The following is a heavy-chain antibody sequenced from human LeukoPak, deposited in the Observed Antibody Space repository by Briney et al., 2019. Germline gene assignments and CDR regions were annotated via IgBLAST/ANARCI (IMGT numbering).Heavy chain of an antibody. Sequence: SETLSLTCTVSGGSISSSSYYWGWIRQPPGKGLEWIGSIYYSGSTYYNPSLKSRVTISVDTSKNQFSLKLSSVTAADTAVYYCARDPIVVVPAANNWFDPWGQGTLVTVSS. CDR1: GGSISSSSYY. CDR2: IYYSGST. CDR3: ARDPIVVVPAANNWFDP. D-gene: IGHD2-2*01. V-gene: IGHV4-39*07. J-gene: IGHJ5*02.